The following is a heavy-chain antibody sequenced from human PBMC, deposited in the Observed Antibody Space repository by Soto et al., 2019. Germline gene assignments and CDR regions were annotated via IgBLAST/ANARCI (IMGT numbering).Heavy chain of an antibody. V-gene: IGHV1-18*04. CDR2: ISAHNGDT. Sequence: ASVKVSCKASGYTFNYYGISWVRQAPGQGLEWVGWISAHNGDTKYAQNLQGRLTLTTDTSTSTAYMELTSLTSDDTAVYSSARDWSRYFDSTGLMWFYWGQGTLVTVS. CDR1: GYTFNYYG. J-gene: IGHJ4*02. D-gene: IGHD3-9*01. CDR3: ARDWSRYFDSTGLMWFY.